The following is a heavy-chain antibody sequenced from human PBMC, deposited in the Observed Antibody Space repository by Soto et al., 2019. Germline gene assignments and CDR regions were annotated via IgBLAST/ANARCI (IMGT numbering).Heavy chain of an antibody. CDR1: GGSISTYY. Sequence: QVQLQESGPGLVKPSETLSLTCTVSGGSISTYYWTWIRQSPGKGLEWIGYIYYSGVTNYNPSLNSRVTLSVDTSKNQFSLELSSVTAADTAVYYCAREGGDHPRGFAHWGQGTLVTVSS. J-gene: IGHJ4*02. D-gene: IGHD2-21*02. CDR3: AREGGDHPRGFAH. V-gene: IGHV4-59*01. CDR2: IYYSGVT.